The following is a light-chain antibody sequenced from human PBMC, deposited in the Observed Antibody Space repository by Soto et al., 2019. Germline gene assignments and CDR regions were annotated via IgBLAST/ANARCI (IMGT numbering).Light chain of an antibody. V-gene: IGKV3-20*01. CDR1: QSVTSNY. CDR3: QQYTDWPLT. Sequence: VVMTQSPATLSVSPGERATLSCRASQSVTSNYLAWYQQKPGQAPRLLIYGVSSRATGVPDRFSGSGSGTDFTLTISRLEPEDFAVYYCQQYTDWPLTFGQGTKVEVK. CDR2: GVS. J-gene: IGKJ1*01.